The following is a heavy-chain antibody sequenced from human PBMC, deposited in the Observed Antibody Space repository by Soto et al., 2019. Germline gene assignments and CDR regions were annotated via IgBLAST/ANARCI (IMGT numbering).Heavy chain of an antibody. V-gene: IGHV1-46*01. D-gene: IGHD2-21*02. J-gene: IGHJ4*02. CDR1: GDTFTDYY. CDR3: ARGGNVVVVTAALDY. Sequence: QVQLVQSGAEVKKPGASVKVSCKASGDTFTDYYIHWVRQAPGQGLEWMGTVNPSGGHTTYAQHFLGRMTXTXXXSXXALYMELTSLTSEDTAVYYCARGGNVVVVTAALDYWGQGTLVTVSS. CDR2: VNPSGGHT.